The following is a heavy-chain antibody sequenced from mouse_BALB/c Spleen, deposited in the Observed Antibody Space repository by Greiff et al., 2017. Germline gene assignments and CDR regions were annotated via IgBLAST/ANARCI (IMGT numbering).Heavy chain of an antibody. Sequence: VMLQQSGAELVKPGASVKLSCKASGYTFTSYDINWVRQRPEQGLEWIGWIFPGDGSTKYNEKFKGKATLTTDKSSSTAYMQLSRLTSEDSAVYYCARSRALWLRMYFDYWGQGTTLTVSS. J-gene: IGHJ2*01. V-gene: IGHV1-85*01. CDR3: ARSRALWLRMYFDY. CDR2: IFPGDGST. CDR1: GYTFTSYD. D-gene: IGHD2-2*01.